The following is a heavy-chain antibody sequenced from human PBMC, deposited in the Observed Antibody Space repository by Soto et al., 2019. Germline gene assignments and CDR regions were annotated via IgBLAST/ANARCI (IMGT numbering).Heavy chain of an antibody. CDR3: ARGQGRYTQDAFDI. V-gene: IGHV1-18*01. CDR1: GYTFTSYG. CDR2: ISAYNGNT. J-gene: IGHJ3*02. Sequence: GASVKVFCKASGYTFTSYGISWVRQAPGQGLEWMGWISAYNGNTNYAQKLQGRVTMTTDTSTSTAYMELRSLRSDDTAVYYCARGQGRYTQDAFDIWGQGTMVTVSS. D-gene: IGHD1-26*01.